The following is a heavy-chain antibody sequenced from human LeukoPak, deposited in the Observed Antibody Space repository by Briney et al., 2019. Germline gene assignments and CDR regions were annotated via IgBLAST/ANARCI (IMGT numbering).Heavy chain of an antibody. V-gene: IGHV1-46*01. J-gene: IGHJ4*02. Sequence: ASVKVSCKASGYAFSSYYMHWVRQAPGQGLEWVGLINPTGDSTNYAQNFRGRVTMTRDTSTSTVYMDLSSLRSEDTAVYYCAREASGGYFDYWGQGTLVTVSS. D-gene: IGHD4-23*01. CDR1: GYAFSSYY. CDR3: AREASGGYFDY. CDR2: INPTGDST.